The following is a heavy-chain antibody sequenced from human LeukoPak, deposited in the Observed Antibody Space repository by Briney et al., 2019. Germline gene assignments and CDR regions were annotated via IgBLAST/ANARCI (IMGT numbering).Heavy chain of an antibody. D-gene: IGHD3-10*01. Sequence: GGSLRLSCAASGFTFSSYEMNWVRQAPGKGLEWVSAISGSGGSTYYADSVKGRFTISRDNSKNTLYLQMNSLRAEDTAVYYCAKNLYYGSGSYYSCLDYWGQGTLVTVSS. CDR3: AKNLYYGSGSYYSCLDY. J-gene: IGHJ4*02. CDR1: GFTFSSYE. V-gene: IGHV3-23*01. CDR2: ISGSGGST.